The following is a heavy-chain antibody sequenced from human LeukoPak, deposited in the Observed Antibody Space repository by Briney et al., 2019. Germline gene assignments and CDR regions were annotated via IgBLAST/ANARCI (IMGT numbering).Heavy chain of an antibody. V-gene: IGHV3-30*09. D-gene: IGHD1-26*01. Sequence: PGGSLRLSCAASGFTFSSYAMHWVRQAPGKGLEWVAVISYDGSNKYYADSVKGRFAISRDNSKNTLFLQMNNLRAEDTAVYYCARVDWEGSGSYYFDYWGQGTLVTVSS. CDR2: ISYDGSNK. CDR3: ARVDWEGSGSYYFDY. J-gene: IGHJ4*02. CDR1: GFTFSSYA.